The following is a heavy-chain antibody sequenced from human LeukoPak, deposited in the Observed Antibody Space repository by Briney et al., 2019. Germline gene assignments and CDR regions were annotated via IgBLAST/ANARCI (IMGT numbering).Heavy chain of an antibody. CDR2: ISGHNGHT. V-gene: IGHV1-18*04. Sequence: ASVTVSCKACGYTFTSYGINWLRQAHGPGLEWMGWISGHNGHTNYVQKMQGRVTMTTDTSTNTAYMELRNLTSDDTAVYYCARGPGIAVAGVFDYWGQGSLVTVSS. CDR3: ARGPGIAVAGVFDY. CDR1: GYTFTSYG. D-gene: IGHD6-19*01. J-gene: IGHJ4*02.